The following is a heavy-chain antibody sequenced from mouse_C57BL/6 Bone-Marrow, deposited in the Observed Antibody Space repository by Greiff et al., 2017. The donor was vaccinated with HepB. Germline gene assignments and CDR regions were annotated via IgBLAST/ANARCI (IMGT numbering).Heavy chain of an antibody. CDR1: GFTFSDYY. CDR2: INYDGSST. CDR3: ARQSSSCYSNSYAMDY. V-gene: IGHV5-16*01. J-gene: IGHJ4*01. D-gene: IGHD2-5*01. Sequence: EVKLVESEGGLVQPGSSMKLSCTASGFTFSDYYMAWVRQVPEKGLEWVANINYDGSSTYYLDSLKSRFIISRDNAKNILYLQMSSLKSEDTATYYCARQSSSCYSNSYAMDYWGQGTSVTVSS.